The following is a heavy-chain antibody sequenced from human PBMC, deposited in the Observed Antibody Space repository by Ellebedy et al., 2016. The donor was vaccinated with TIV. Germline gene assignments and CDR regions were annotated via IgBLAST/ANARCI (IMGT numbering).Heavy chain of an antibody. V-gene: IGHV3-7*01. D-gene: IGHD4-17*01. J-gene: IGHJ3*02. CDR2: ITQDGRDK. CDR3: ARDGSYGDYLSPRHAFNM. Sequence: GGSLRLSCAASGFTFRSYWMSWVRQAPGKGLEWVGNITQDGRDKYYVDSVEGRVSISRDNAKNSLYLQMNSLRGEDTALYFCARDGSYGDYLSPRHAFNMWGQGTMVTVSS. CDR1: GFTFRSYW.